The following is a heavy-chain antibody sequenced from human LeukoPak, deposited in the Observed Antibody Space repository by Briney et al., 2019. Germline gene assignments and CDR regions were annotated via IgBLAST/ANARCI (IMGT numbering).Heavy chain of an antibody. Sequence: PSETLSLTCAVYGGSFSGYYWGWIRQPPGKGLEWIGSIYHSGSTYYNPSLKSRVTISVDTSKNQFSLKLSSVTAADTAVYHCASPVGATTGFDYWGQGTLVTVSS. CDR2: IYHSGST. D-gene: IGHD1-26*01. V-gene: IGHV4-38-2*01. CDR3: ASPVGATTGFDY. J-gene: IGHJ4*02. CDR1: GGSFSGYY.